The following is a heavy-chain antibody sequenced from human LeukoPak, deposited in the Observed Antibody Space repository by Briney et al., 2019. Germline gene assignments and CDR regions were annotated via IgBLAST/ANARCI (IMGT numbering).Heavy chain of an antibody. CDR2: ISGSGGST. D-gene: IGHD1-14*01. J-gene: IGHJ4*02. CDR3: AKTYNGKYEF. Sequence: PGGSLRLSCAASGFTFSSYAMSWVRQAPGKGLEWVSAISGSGGSTYYADSVKGRFTISRDNSANTLNLQMNSPRAEDTAKYYCAKTYNGKYEFWGQGTLVTVST. V-gene: IGHV3-23*01. CDR1: GFTFSSYA.